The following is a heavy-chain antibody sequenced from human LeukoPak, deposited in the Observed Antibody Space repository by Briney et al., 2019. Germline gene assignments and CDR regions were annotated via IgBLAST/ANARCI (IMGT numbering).Heavy chain of an antibody. J-gene: IGHJ4*02. CDR1: GGSISSGSYY. D-gene: IGHD3-10*01. CDR2: IYYSGST. V-gene: IGHV4-31*03. CDR3: ARDMVRGVGTDY. Sequence: TLSLTCTVSGGSISSGSYYWSWIRQHPRKGLEWIGYIYYSGSTYYNPSLKSRVTISVDTSKNQFSLKLSSVTAADTAVYYRARDMVRGVGTDYWGQGTLVTVSS.